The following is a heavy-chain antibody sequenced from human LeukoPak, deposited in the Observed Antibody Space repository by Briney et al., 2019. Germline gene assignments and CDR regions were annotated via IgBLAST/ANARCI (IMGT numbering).Heavy chain of an antibody. D-gene: IGHD2-2*01. J-gene: IGHJ2*01. Sequence: GESLKISCKGSGYSFTSYWIGWVRQMPGKGLEWMGIIYPGDSDTRYSPSFQGQVTISADKSISTAYLQWSSLKASDTAMYYCAARYCSSTSCYRGWYFDLWGRGTLVTVSS. V-gene: IGHV5-51*01. CDR2: IYPGDSDT. CDR3: AARYCSSTSCYRGWYFDL. CDR1: GYSFTSYW.